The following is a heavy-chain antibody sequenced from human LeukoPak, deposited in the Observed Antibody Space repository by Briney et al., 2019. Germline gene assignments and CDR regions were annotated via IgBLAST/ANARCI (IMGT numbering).Heavy chain of an antibody. Sequence: GGSLRLSCAASGFTFSSYAMSWVRQAPGKGLEWVSVIYSGGSTYYADSMKGRFTISRDNSKNTLYLQMNSLRAEDTAVYYCARELGEEGAMAWGQGTLVTVSS. CDR3: ARELGEEGAMA. CDR2: IYSGGST. CDR1: GFTFSSYA. J-gene: IGHJ5*02. D-gene: IGHD1-26*01. V-gene: IGHV3-66*01.